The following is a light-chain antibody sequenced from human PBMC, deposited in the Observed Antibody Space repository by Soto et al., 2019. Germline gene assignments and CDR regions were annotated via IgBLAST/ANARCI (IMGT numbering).Light chain of an antibody. CDR2: GAS. Sequence: ESMLTQSPGTLSLSPGERATLSCRASQSISSRYLTWYQHKPGQAPRLLIYGASIRATGIPDSFSGSGSGTDFTLTISRLEPEDFAVYYCQQFRSSPPAFTFGQGTKLEI. CDR3: QQFRSSPPAFT. J-gene: IGKJ2*01. CDR1: QSISSRY. V-gene: IGKV3-20*01.